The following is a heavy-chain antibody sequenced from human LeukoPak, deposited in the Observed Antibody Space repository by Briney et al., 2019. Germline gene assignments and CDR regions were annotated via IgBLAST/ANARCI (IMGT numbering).Heavy chain of an antibody. CDR1: GGSLSGYY. V-gene: IGHV4-34*01. Sequence: SETLSLTCAVSGGSLSGYYWTWIRQPPGKGLEWIGEINHSGSTNYNPSLKSRVTISVDTSKKQFFLKLNSVTAADTAVYYCARGRSMVRGRWFDPWGQGTLVTVSS. J-gene: IGHJ5*02. CDR3: ARGRSMVRGRWFDP. CDR2: INHSGST. D-gene: IGHD3-10*01.